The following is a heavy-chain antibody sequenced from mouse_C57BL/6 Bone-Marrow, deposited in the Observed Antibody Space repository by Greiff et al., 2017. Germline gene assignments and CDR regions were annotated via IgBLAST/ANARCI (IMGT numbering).Heavy chain of an antibody. Sequence: EVKLMESGGGLVKPGGSLKLSCAASGFTFSSYTMSWVRQTPEKRLQWVAAISGGGGNTYYPDSVKGRFTISRDNDKNILYLQMSSLRSEDTALDYWSRQVTTVLATKYFDVWGTGTTVTVSS. D-gene: IGHD1-1*01. CDR2: ISGGGGNT. J-gene: IGHJ1*03. CDR3: SRQVTTVLATKYFDV. CDR1: GFTFSSYT. V-gene: IGHV5-9*01.